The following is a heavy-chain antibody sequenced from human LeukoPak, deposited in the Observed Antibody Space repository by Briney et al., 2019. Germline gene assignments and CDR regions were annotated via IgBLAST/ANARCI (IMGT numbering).Heavy chain of an antibody. Sequence: ASVNVSCKASGYSFTSYAYNWVRQAPGQGLEWMGWISAYDGGTKYAQDLQGRVTMTTDTSTRTAYMELTRLTSDDTAVYYCARDPLTSTWSPYYFTLDVWGQGTTVGVSS. CDR2: ISAYDGGT. CDR3: ARDPLTSTWSPYYFTLDV. J-gene: IGHJ6*02. V-gene: IGHV1-18*01. CDR1: GYSFTSYA. D-gene: IGHD6-13*01.